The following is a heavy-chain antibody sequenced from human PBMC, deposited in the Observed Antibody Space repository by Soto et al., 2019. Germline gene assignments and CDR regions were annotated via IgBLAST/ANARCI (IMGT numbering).Heavy chain of an antibody. CDR2: IYFSGST. Sequence: PSETLSLTCTVSGGSISNPNDYWGWIRQPPGKGLEWIGTIYFSGSTYYADSVKGRFTISRDNSKNTLYLQMNSLRAEDTAVYYCAKGHCTGGGCNRRYWYFDLWGRGTLVTVSS. J-gene: IGHJ2*01. CDR1: GGSISNPNDY. D-gene: IGHD2-8*02. CDR3: AKGHCTGGGCNRRYWYFDL. V-gene: IGHV4-39*07.